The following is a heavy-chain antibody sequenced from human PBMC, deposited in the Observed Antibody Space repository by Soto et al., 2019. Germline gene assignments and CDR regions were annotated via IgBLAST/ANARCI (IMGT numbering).Heavy chain of an antibody. D-gene: IGHD6-19*01. CDR3: ARRPIAVAGDYYYYGMDV. V-gene: IGHV5-10-1*01. J-gene: IGHJ6*02. CDR1: GYSFTSYW. Sequence: PGESLKISCKGSGYSFTSYWISWVRQMPGKGLEWMGRIDPSDSYTNYSPSFQGHVTISADKSISTAYLQWSSLKASDTAMYYCARRPIAVAGDYYYYGMDVWGQGTTVTVS. CDR2: IDPSDSYT.